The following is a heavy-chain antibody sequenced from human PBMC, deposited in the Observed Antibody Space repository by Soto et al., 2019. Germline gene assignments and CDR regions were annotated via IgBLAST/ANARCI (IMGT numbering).Heavy chain of an antibody. J-gene: IGHJ4*02. CDR3: ARDPLLEWLLIDY. CDR2: IKQDGSEK. V-gene: IGHV3-7*01. D-gene: IGHD3-3*01. CDR1: GFTFSSYW. Sequence: GGSLRLSCAASGFTFSSYWMSWVRQAPGKGLEWVANIKQDGSEKYYVDSVKGRFTISRDNGKNSLYLQMNSLRAEDTAVYYCARDPLLEWLLIDYWGQGTLVTVSS.